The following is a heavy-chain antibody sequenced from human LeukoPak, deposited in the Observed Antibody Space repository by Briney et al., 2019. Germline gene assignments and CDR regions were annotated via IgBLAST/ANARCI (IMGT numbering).Heavy chain of an antibody. Sequence: RPGGSLRLSCAASGFTFSDYYMSWIRQAPGKGLEWVAHISSSGSNIYYADSVKGRFTISRDNAKNSLYLQMNSLRAEDTAVYYCARGQWTGPGYFDYWGQGTLVTVSP. V-gene: IGHV3-11*01. CDR2: ISSSGSNI. CDR1: GFTFSDYY. CDR3: ARGQWTGPGYFDY. J-gene: IGHJ4*02. D-gene: IGHD3/OR15-3a*01.